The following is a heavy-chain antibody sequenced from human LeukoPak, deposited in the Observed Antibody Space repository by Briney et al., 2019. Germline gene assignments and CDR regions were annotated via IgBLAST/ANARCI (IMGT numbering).Heavy chain of an antibody. D-gene: IGHD2-2*01. Sequence: GGSLRLSCAASGFTFHDYGMSWVRQSPGKGLVWVSRINSDGSSTSYADSVKGRFTISRDNAKNTLYLQMNSLRAEDTAVYYCARETIVVPAAFRWFDPWGQGTLVTVSS. CDR3: ARETIVVPAAFRWFDP. V-gene: IGHV3-74*01. CDR1: GFTFHDYG. J-gene: IGHJ5*02. CDR2: INSDGSST.